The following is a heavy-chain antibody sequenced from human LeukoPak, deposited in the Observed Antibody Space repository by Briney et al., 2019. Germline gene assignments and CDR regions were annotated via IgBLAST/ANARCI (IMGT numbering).Heavy chain of an antibody. V-gene: IGHV3-53*05. CDR2: IYSGGST. CDR3: ARGIKGAYYYGSGSYYAYYYYSYYMDV. D-gene: IGHD3-10*01. Sequence: GGSLRLSCAASGFTVSSNYMSWVHQAPGKGLEWVSVIYSGGSTYYADSVKGRFTISRDDSKNTLYHQMNRLRSEDTAVYYCARGIKGAYYYGSGSYYAYYYYSYYMDVWGKGPTVTVPS. CDR1: GFTVSSNY. J-gene: IGHJ6*03.